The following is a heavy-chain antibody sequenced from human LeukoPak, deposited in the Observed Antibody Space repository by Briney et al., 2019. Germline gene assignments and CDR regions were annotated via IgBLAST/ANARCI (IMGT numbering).Heavy chain of an antibody. D-gene: IGHD2-8*01. V-gene: IGHV1-69*01. CDR2: IIPIFGTA. CDR3: ARNPPYCTNGVCYPTYFDY. CDR1: GGTFSSYA. Sequence: GSSVKVSCKASGGTFSSYAISWVRQAPGQGLEWMGGIIPIFGTANYAQKFQGRVTITADESTSTAYMELSSLRSEDTAVYYCARNPPYCTNGVCYPTYFDYWGQGTLVTVSS. J-gene: IGHJ4*02.